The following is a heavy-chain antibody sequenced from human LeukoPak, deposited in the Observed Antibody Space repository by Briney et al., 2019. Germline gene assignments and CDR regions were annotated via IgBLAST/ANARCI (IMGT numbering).Heavy chain of an antibody. V-gene: IGHV4-34*01. J-gene: IGHJ5*02. CDR2: INHSGST. Sequence: SETLSLTCAVYGGSFSGYYWSWIRQPPGKELEWIGEINHSGSTNYNPSLKSRVTISVDTSKNQFSLKLSSVTAADTAVYYCARGRTQWLLYGNWFDPWGQGTLVTVSS. CDR3: ARGRTQWLLYGNWFDP. D-gene: IGHD3-3*01. CDR1: GGSFSGYY.